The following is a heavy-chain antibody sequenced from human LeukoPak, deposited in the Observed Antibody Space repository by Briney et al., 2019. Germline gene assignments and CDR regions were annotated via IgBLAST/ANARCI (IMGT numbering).Heavy chain of an antibody. V-gene: IGHV4-31*03. J-gene: IGHJ4*01. CDR2: IYYSRST. D-gene: IGHD3-10*01. Sequence: SQSLSLTCPVAGGSMSSGGYCWGWIRQHPGKGLEWFWDIYYSRSTFFNTSLKSRVTISVDTSQNQFSLELSSVTAADTTVYYCASLNRGVGMYRYYFDYWGHGSLVTVSS. CDR1: GGSMSSGGYC. CDR3: ASLNRGVGMYRYYFDY.